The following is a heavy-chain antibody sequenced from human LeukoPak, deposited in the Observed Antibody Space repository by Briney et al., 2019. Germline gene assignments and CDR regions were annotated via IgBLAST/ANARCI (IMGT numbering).Heavy chain of an antibody. V-gene: IGHV3-48*03. Sequence: QPGGSLRLSCAASGFTFSSYEMNWVRQAPGKGLEWISYISSAGTTKIYADSVKGRFTISRDNAKNSLYLQMNSLRAEDTAVYYCARDGSYYAPGDYWGQGTLVTVSS. D-gene: IGHD1-26*01. J-gene: IGHJ4*02. CDR1: GFTFSSYE. CDR2: ISSAGTTK. CDR3: ARDGSYYAPGDY.